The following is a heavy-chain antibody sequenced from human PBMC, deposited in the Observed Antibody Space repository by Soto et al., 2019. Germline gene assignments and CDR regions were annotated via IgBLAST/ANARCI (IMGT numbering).Heavy chain of an antibody. CDR1: GFTFGDYS. Sequence: GGSLRLSCAVSGFTFGDYSMNWVRQAPGKGLEWVSYISGSGATIYYTDSVRGRFTVSRDNSKNTLYLQMDCLGAEDSALYFCAKGGTRGWSSFDAWGQGTLVTVSS. V-gene: IGHV3-23*01. D-gene: IGHD3-3*01. CDR3: AKGGTRGWSSFDA. J-gene: IGHJ4*02. CDR2: ISGSGATI.